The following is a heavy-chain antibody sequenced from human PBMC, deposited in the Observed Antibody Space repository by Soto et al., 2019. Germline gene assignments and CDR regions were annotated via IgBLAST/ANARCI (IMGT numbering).Heavy chain of an antibody. J-gene: IGHJ6*02. CDR1: GFTFSSYA. Sequence: GGSLRLSCAASGFTFSSYAMHWVRQAPGKGLEWVAVISYDGSNKYYADSVKGRFTISRDNSKNTLYLQMNSLRAEDTAVYYCARDKYQYSSSWYGPIVYYGMDVWGQGTTVTVSS. CDR3: ARDKYQYSSSWYGPIVYYGMDV. V-gene: IGHV3-30-3*01. CDR2: ISYDGSNK. D-gene: IGHD6-13*01.